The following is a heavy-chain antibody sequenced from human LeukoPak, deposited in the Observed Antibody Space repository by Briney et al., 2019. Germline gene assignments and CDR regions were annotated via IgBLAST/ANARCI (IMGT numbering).Heavy chain of an antibody. CDR2: IFSTGIT. CDR3: ARFIGSSGYYDY. CDR1: GGSISGYY. J-gene: IGHJ4*02. Sequence: PSETLSLTCTVSGGSISGYYWSWTRQPPGKGLELIGYIFSTGITDYNPSLKSRVTISVDTSKNQFSLSLSSVTAADTAVYYCARFIGSSGYYDYWGQGTLVNVPS. V-gene: IGHV4-59*01. D-gene: IGHD3-22*01.